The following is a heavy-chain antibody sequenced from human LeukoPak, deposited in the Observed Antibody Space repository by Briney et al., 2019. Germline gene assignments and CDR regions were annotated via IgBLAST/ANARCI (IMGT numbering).Heavy chain of an antibody. Sequence: GASVKVSCKASGGTFSSYAISWVRQAPGQGLEWMGWINPNSGGTNYAQKFQGRVTMTRDTSISTAYMELSRLRSDDTAVYYCARVARGYDPRYYFDYWGQGTLVTVSS. D-gene: IGHD5-12*01. CDR3: ARVARGYDPRYYFDY. J-gene: IGHJ4*02. V-gene: IGHV1-2*02. CDR2: INPNSGGT. CDR1: GGTFSSYA.